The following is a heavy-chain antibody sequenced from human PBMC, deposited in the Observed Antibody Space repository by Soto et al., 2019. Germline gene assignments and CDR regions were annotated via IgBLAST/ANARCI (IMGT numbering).Heavy chain of an antibody. J-gene: IGHJ6*02. V-gene: IGHV1-2*04. CDR2: INPKSGGT. D-gene: IGHD2-8*01. CDR1: GYSFTDYH. CDR3: ARGDSTDCSNGVCSFFYNHDMDV. Sequence: ASVKVSCKASGYSFTDYHIHWVRQAPGQGLEWLGRINPKSGGTSTTQKFQGWVTMTTDTSISTASMELTRLTSDDTAIYYCARGDSTDCSNGVCSFFYNHDMDVWGQGTTVTVSS.